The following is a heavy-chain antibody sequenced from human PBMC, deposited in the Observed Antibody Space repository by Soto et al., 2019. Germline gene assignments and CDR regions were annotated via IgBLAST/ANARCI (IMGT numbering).Heavy chain of an antibody. CDR3: ASRSQYNGCPFDY. Sequence: GGSLRLSCAASGFSFSSYAMNWVRQAPGKGLEWVTGISNSGDSTYYADSVKGRFTISRVNSENTLDMQMNSLRDEYTAVYYCASRSQYNGCPFDYWGQGTLVTVSS. V-gene: IGHV3-23*01. J-gene: IGHJ4*02. D-gene: IGHD1-1*01. CDR2: ISNSGDST. CDR1: GFSFSSYA.